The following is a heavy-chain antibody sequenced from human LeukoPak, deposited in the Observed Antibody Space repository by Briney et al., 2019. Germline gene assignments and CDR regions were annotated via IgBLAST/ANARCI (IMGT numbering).Heavy chain of an antibody. J-gene: IGHJ4*02. V-gene: IGHV3-23*01. CDR2: ISGGGGST. Sequence: GGSLRLSCAASGFTFISYAMNWVRQTLRRRLWWVSAISGGGGSTYYADSVKGRFTISRDNSKNTLSLQMNSLRAEDTAVYYCAKGWELPLYYFDYWGQGTLVTVSS. D-gene: IGHD1-26*01. CDR1: GFTFISYA. CDR3: AKGWELPLYYFDY.